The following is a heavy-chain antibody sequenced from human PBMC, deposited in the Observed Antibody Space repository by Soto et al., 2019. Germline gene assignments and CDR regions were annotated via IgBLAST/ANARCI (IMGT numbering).Heavy chain of an antibody. CDR3: ARVKPTNWFDP. V-gene: IGHV4-59*01. J-gene: IGHJ5*02. CDR2: INYSGST. CDR1: GGSISSYY. Sequence: SETLSLTCTVSGGSISSYYWTWTRQSPGQGLEWIGYINYSGSTNYNPSLKSRVTISLDTSKNQFSLKLSSVTAADTAVYYCARVKPTNWFDPWGQGTLLTVSS.